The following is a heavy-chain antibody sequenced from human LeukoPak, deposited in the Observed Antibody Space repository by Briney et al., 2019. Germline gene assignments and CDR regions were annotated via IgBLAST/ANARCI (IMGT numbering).Heavy chain of an antibody. D-gene: IGHD3-3*01. CDR3: ARDNYDFWSGYFEMAAGTNWFDP. J-gene: IGHJ5*02. CDR2: IYYSGRT. Sequence: PSETLSLTCTVSGGSISSYYWSWIRQPPGKGLEWIGYIYYSGRTNYNPSLKSRVTMSVDTSKNQFSLKLSSVTAADTAVYYCARDNYDFWSGYFEMAAGTNWFDPWGQGTLVTVSS. CDR1: GGSISSYY. V-gene: IGHV4-59*12.